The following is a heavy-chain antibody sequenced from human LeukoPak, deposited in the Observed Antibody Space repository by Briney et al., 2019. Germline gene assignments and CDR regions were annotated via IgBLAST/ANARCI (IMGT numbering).Heavy chain of an antibody. CDR2: IKHNGDDL. CDR1: GFTISSYW. V-gene: IGHV3-7*01. CDR3: AREFRTFDS. J-gene: IGHJ4*02. Sequence: GGSLRLSCAASGFTISSYWMAWVRQAPGKGLEWVANIKHNGDDLNYVDSVEDRFTISRDHAHNSLYLHKTSLRVEDTAVYYCAREFRTFDSWGQGSLVTVSS.